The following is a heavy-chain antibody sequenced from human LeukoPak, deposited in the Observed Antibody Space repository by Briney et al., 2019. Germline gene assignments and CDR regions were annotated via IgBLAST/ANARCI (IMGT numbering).Heavy chain of an antibody. CDR2: LNTDGSWT. V-gene: IGHV3-74*01. J-gene: IGHJ4*02. Sequence: GGSLRLSCAASGFTFDDYGMSWVRQAPGKGLVWVSRLNTDGSWTNYADSVKGRFTISRDNAKNTLYLQMNSLRVEDTAVYYCAKDLSGAHDYWGQGTVVTVSS. CDR1: GFTFDDYG. CDR3: AKDLSGAHDY. D-gene: IGHD2-15*01.